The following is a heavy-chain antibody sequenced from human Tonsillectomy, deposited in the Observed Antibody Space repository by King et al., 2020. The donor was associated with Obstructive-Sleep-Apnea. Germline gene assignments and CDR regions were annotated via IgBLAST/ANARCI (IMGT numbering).Heavy chain of an antibody. D-gene: IGHD1-26*01. J-gene: IGHJ4*02. CDR2: ISYDGSNK. Sequence: VQLVESGGGVVQPGRSLRLSCAASGFTFSSYAMHWVRQAPGKGLEWVAIISYDGSNKYYADSVKGRFTISRDNSKNTLYLQMNSLRAEDTAVYYCADDTAAGSYYLYYFDYWGQGTLVSVSS. V-gene: IGHV3-30*04. CDR3: ADDTAAGSYYLYYFDY. CDR1: GFTFSSYA.